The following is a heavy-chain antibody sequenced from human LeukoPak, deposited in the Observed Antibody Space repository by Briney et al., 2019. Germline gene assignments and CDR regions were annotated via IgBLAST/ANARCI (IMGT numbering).Heavy chain of an antibody. CDR1: GGSVSTSTHY. V-gene: IGHV4-39*01. D-gene: IGHD2-21*01. CDR2: VSNGGST. CDR3: ARSDHSHFVNWFDS. J-gene: IGHJ5*01. Sequence: SETLSLTCTVSGGSVSTSTHYWGWIRHPPGKGLEWIVSVSNGGSTSYNPSLTSRISISVDTSKNQFSLKLNSVTAADTALYYCARSDHSHFVNWFDSWGQGILVAVSS.